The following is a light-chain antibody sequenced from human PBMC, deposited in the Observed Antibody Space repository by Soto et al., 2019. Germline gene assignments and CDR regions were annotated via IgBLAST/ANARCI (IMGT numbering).Light chain of an antibody. CDR1: SSDVGGYSH. Sequence: QSALTQPRSVSGSPGQSVTISCTGSSSDVGGYSHVSWFQQHPGKAPKLMIYDVTKRPSGVPDRFSGSKSGNTASLTISGLQAEDESDYYCCSYAGSNNLFFGGGTKLTVL. V-gene: IGLV2-11*01. CDR2: DVT. CDR3: CSYAGSNNLF. J-gene: IGLJ2*01.